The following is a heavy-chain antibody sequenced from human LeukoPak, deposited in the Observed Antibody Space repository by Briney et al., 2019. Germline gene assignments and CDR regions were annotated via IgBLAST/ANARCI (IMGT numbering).Heavy chain of an antibody. V-gene: IGHV3-11*04. CDR3: ARGSSQLLLSYYYYYMDV. CDR1: GFTFSDYY. Sequence: GGSLRLSCAASGFTFSDYYMSWIRQAPGKGLEWVSYISSSGSTIYYADSVKGRFTISRDNAKNSLYLQMNSLRAEDTAVYYCARGSSQLLLSYYYYYMDVWGKGTTVTVSS. J-gene: IGHJ6*03. D-gene: IGHD2-2*01. CDR2: ISSSGSTI.